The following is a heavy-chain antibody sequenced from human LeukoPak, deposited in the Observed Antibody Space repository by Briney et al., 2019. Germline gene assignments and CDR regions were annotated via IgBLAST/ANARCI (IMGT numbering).Heavy chain of an antibody. V-gene: IGHV3-23*01. CDR3: AKHLPSSSRYYYDS. CDR2: IIGSGDST. D-gene: IGHD6-13*01. Sequence: PGGSLRLSCAASGFTFSTYAMSWVRQAPGKGLEWVSTIIGSGDSTHYADSVKGRFTISRDNSKNTLYLQVNSLRAEDTAFYYCAKHLPSSSRYYYDSWGQGTLVTVSS. J-gene: IGHJ4*02. CDR1: GFTFSTYA.